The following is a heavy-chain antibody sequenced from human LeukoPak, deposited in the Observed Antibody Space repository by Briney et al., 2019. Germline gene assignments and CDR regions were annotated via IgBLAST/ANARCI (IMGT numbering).Heavy chain of an antibody. V-gene: IGHV3-21*01. Sequence: GGSLRLSCAASGFTFSSYSMNWVRQAPGKGLEWVSSISSSSSYIYYADSVKGRFAISRDNAKNALYLQMNSLRAEDTAVYYCARDLGMATIDWGQGALVTVSS. CDR2: ISSSSSYI. CDR3: ARDLGMATID. J-gene: IGHJ4*02. CDR1: GFTFSSYS. D-gene: IGHD5-24*01.